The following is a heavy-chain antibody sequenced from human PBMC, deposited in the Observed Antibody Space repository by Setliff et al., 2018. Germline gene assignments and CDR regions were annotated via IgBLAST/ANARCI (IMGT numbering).Heavy chain of an antibody. CDR2: ISPYNSNT. J-gene: IGHJ4*02. CDR1: GYTFATYG. Sequence: ASVKVSCKASGYTFATYGISWVRQAPGQGLEWMGWISPYNSNTNYAQNFQGRVAMTTDTSTSTAYMELRSLRSDDTAMYYCARDLSTTVMTRSWYYFDYWCQGTLVTVSS. CDR3: ARDLSTTVMTRSWYYFDY. V-gene: IGHV1-18*01. D-gene: IGHD4-17*01.